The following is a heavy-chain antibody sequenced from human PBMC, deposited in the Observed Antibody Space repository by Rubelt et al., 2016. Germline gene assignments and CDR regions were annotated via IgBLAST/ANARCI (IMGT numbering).Heavy chain of an antibody. D-gene: IGHD6-19*01. V-gene: IGHV3-23*01. J-gene: IGHJ5*02. CDR2: ISASGGTT. CDR3: AKARPGSTGWLNWFDP. CDR1: GFTFSSSW. Sequence: GGGLVQPGGSLRLSCVASGFTFSSSWMSWVRQAPGKGLEWVSAISASGGTTYYADSVRGRFTIFRDNSKNTLYLQVTSLRAEDTAVYYCAKARPGSTGWLNWFDPWGQGTLVTVSS.